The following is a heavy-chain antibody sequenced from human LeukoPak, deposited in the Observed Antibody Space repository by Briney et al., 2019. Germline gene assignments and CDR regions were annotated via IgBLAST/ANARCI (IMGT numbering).Heavy chain of an antibody. CDR2: INHSGST. CDR3: ARGGLVNTKRFDY. V-gene: IGHV4-34*01. CDR1: GGSFSGYY. J-gene: IGHJ4*02. D-gene: IGHD3-16*01. Sequence: SETQSLTCAVYGGSFSGYYWSWIRQPPGKGLEWIGEINHSGSTNYNPSLKSRVTISVDTSKNQFSLKLSSVTAADTAVYYCARGGLVNTKRFDYWGQGTLVTVSS.